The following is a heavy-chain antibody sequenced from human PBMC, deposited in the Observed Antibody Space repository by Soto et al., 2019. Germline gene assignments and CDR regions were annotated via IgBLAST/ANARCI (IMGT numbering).Heavy chain of an antibody. CDR1: GFTFSSYA. J-gene: IGHJ4*02. D-gene: IGHD2-21*02. Sequence: QVQLVESGGGVVQPGRSLRLSCAASGFTFSSYAMHWVRQAPGKGLEWVAVISYDGSNKYYADSVKGRFTISRDNSXHXXYLQMHSLRAEDTAVYYCARDPVAYCGGDCRTFDDWGQGTLVTVSS. V-gene: IGHV3-30-3*01. CDR3: ARDPVAYCGGDCRTFDD. CDR2: ISYDGSNK.